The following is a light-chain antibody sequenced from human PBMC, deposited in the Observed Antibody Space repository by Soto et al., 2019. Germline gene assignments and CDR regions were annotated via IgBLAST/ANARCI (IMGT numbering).Light chain of an antibody. Sequence: IQMTQSPSSLSASVGDTVTITFRASQGIRNDLGWYQQKPGKAPNLLIYAASSLQSGVPSRFSGSGSGTDFTLTISSLQPEDFAPYYCLPDYNYPRTFGQGTKVDIK. CDR2: AAS. CDR3: LPDYNYPRT. J-gene: IGKJ1*01. V-gene: IGKV1-6*01. CDR1: QGIRND.